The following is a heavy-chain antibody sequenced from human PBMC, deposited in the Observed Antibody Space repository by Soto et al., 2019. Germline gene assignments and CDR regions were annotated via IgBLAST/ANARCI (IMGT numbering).Heavy chain of an antibody. V-gene: IGHV3-23*01. J-gene: IGHJ5*02. CDR3: AKRSGWYWNWFDP. CDR1: GFTFSSYA. D-gene: IGHD6-19*01. CDR2: ISGSGGST. Sequence: GGSLRLSCAASGFTFSSYAMSWVRQAPGKGLEWVSAISGSGGSTYYADSAKGRFTISRDNSKSTLYLQMNSLRAEDTAVYYCAKRSGWYWNWFDPWGQGTLVTVSS.